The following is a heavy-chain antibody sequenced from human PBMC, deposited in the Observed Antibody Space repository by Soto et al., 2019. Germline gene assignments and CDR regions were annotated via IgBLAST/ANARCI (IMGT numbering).Heavy chain of an antibody. Sequence: PSETLPLTCTVSGGSISSYYWSWIRQTAGEGLEWIGRSYTSASTNYNPSLKSRVTMSVDTSKNQFSLKLSSVTAADTAVYYCARDFMEDWSYETNWFDPGGQGTLVTVSS. CDR2: SYTSAST. CDR3: ARDFMEDWSYETNWFDP. CDR1: GGSISSYY. D-gene: IGHD1-7*01. J-gene: IGHJ5*02. V-gene: IGHV4-4*07.